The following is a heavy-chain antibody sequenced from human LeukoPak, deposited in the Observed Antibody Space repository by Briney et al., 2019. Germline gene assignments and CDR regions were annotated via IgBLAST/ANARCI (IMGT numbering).Heavy chain of an antibody. V-gene: IGHV3-21*01. J-gene: IGHJ5*02. CDR1: GFTFSSYW. Sequence: RAGGSLRLSCAASGFTFSSYWMHWVRQAPGKGLEWVSSISSSSSYIYYADSVKGRFTISRDNAKNSLYLQMNSLRAEDTAVYYCARATIVATIPEGDNWFDPWGQGTLVTVSS. D-gene: IGHD5-12*01. CDR2: ISSSSSYI. CDR3: ARATIVATIPEGDNWFDP.